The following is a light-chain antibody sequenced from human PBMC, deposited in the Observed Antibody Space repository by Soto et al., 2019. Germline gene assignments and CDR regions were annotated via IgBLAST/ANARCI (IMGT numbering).Light chain of an antibody. CDR2: GNS. V-gene: IGLV1-40*01. J-gene: IGLJ3*02. CDR1: SSNIGAGYD. Sequence: QSVLTQPPSVSGAPGQRVTISCTGSSSNIGAGYDVHWYQQLPRTAPKLLISGNSNRPSGVPDRFSGSKSGTSASLAITWLQAEDEADYYCQSYDSSLSGCVFGGGTKLTVL. CDR3: QSYDSSLSGCV.